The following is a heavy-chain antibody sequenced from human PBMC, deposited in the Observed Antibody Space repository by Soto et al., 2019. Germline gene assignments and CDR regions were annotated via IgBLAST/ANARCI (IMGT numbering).Heavy chain of an antibody. CDR2: ISYDGSNK. Sequence: GGSLRLSCAASGFTFSSYGMHWVRQAPGKGLEWVAVISYDGSNKYYADSVKGRFTISRDNSKNTLYLQMNSLRAEDTAVYYCAKEGSWAPFDYWGQGSLVTVSS. D-gene: IGHD6-13*01. CDR3: AKEGSWAPFDY. V-gene: IGHV3-30*18. J-gene: IGHJ4*02. CDR1: GFTFSSYG.